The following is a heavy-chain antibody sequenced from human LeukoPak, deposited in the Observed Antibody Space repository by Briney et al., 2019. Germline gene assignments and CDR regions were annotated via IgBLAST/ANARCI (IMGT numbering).Heavy chain of an antibody. J-gene: IGHJ6*03. CDR2: ISGSGGST. D-gene: IGHD6-13*01. CDR1: GFTFSSYA. CDR3: AKYDSSWDYYYVDV. V-gene: IGHV3-23*01. Sequence: GGSLRLSCAASGFTFSSYAMSWVRQAPGKGLEWVSAISGSGGSTYYADSVKGRFTISRDNSKNTLYLQMNSLRAEDTAVYYCAKYDSSWDYYYVDVGGKGTRVSVSS.